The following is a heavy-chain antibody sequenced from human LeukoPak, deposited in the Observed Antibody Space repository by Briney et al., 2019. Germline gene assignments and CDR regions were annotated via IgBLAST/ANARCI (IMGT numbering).Heavy chain of an antibody. Sequence: APVKVSCKASGGTFSSYAISWVRQATGQRPEWMGWMSPNSGDTGYAQKFQDRVTMTRNTSISTAYMELSSLRSDDTAVYYCARGPPNWGYDYWGPGTLVTVSS. CDR3: ARGPPNWGYDY. CDR1: GGTFSSYA. CDR2: MSPNSGDT. V-gene: IGHV1-8*02. D-gene: IGHD7-27*01. J-gene: IGHJ4*02.